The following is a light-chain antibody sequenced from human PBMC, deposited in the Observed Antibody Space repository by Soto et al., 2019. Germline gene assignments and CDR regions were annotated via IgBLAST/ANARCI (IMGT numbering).Light chain of an antibody. Sequence: EIVLTQSSATLSLSPGEGATLSCRASQSVTSNALAWYQQKPGQAPRLLIYGTSTRATGIPARFSGSGSGTDFTLTISSLEPEDFAVYYCQQRSNWPPLTFGGGTKVDI. V-gene: IGKV3-11*01. CDR3: QQRSNWPPLT. J-gene: IGKJ4*01. CDR1: QSVTSN. CDR2: GTS.